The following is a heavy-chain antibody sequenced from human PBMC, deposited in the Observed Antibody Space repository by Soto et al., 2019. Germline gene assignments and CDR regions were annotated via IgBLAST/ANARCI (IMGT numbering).Heavy chain of an antibody. V-gene: IGHV3-48*02. CDR1: GFTFSNYS. D-gene: IGHD6-13*01. CDR2: ISSSSSTTI. Sequence: EVQLVESGGGLVQPGGSLRLSCAASGFTFSNYSMNWVRQAPGKGLEWVSYISSSSSTTIYYADSVKGRFTISRHNAKNSPYMQNNSLRDEDTAVYYRAREAAADHLNWFGPWGQGTLVTVSS. J-gene: IGHJ5*02. CDR3: AREAAADHLNWFGP.